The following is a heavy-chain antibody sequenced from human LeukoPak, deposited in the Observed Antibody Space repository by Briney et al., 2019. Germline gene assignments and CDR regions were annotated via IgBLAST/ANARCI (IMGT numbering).Heavy chain of an antibody. CDR3: AQYTARAGPPFGC. D-gene: IGHD2-21*02. CDR1: GGSISRYS. CDR2: IYYSGST. Sequence: AETLSVTPTDSGGSISRYSSRCVRQPPRKGLEWIGYIYYSGSTNYNPSLKSRVTISVDTSKNQMSTNQRSVTAADTAVYYCAQYTARAGPPFGCCGRGTRVTVSS. V-gene: IGHV4-59*08. J-gene: IGHJ4*02.